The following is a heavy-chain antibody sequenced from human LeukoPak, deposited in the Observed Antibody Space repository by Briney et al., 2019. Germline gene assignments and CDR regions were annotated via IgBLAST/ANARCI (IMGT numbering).Heavy chain of an antibody. J-gene: IGHJ6*02. CDR1: GFTFDDYA. V-gene: IGHV3-9*01. CDR3: AKDLEYSSSSDGMDV. Sequence: GGSLRLSCAASGFTFDDYAMHWVRQAPGKVLEWVSGISWNSGSIGYADSVKGRFTISRDNAKNSLYLQMNSLRAEDTALYYCAKDLEYSSSSDGMDVWGQGTTVTVSS. CDR2: ISWNSGSI. D-gene: IGHD6-6*01.